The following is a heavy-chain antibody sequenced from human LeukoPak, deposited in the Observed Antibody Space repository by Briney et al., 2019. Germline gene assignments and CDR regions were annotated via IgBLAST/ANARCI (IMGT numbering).Heavy chain of an antibody. Sequence: AGGSLRLSCAASGFTFSNYAMNWVRQAPGKGLEWVSAISGSGGSTYYADSVKGRFTISRDNSKNTLYLQMNSLRAEDTAVYYCAKDWVAGYSSGCFDYWGQGTLVTVSS. CDR1: GFTFSNYA. J-gene: IGHJ4*02. CDR2: ISGSGGST. V-gene: IGHV3-23*01. CDR3: AKDWVAGYSSGCFDY. D-gene: IGHD6-19*01.